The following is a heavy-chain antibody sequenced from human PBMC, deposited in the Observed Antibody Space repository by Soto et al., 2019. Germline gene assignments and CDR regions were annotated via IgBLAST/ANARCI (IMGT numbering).Heavy chain of an antibody. CDR3: ARDQDDSSGYPHY. Sequence: QVQLVESGGGVVQPGRSLRLSCAASGFTFSSYAMHWVRQAPGKGLEWVAVISYDGSNKYYADSVKGRFTISRDNSKNTLYLQMNSLRAEDTAVYCCARDQDDSSGYPHYWGQGTLVTVSS. D-gene: IGHD3-22*01. CDR1: GFTFSSYA. CDR2: ISYDGSNK. J-gene: IGHJ4*02. V-gene: IGHV3-30-3*01.